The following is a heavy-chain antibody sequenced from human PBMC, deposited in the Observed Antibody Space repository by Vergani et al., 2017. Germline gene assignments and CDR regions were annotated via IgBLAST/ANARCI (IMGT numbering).Heavy chain of an antibody. V-gene: IGHV3-53*01. CDR3: ARVPSCSSTSCQYYFDY. D-gene: IGHD2-2*01. CDR1: GFTVSSNY. CDR2: IYSGGST. J-gene: IGHJ4*02. Sequence: EVQLVESGGGLIQPGGSLRLSCAASGFTVSSNYMSWVRQAPGKGLEWVSVIYSGGSTYYADSVKGRFTISRDNAKNSLYLQMNSLRAEDTAVYYCARVPSCSSTSCQYYFDYWGQGTLVTVSS.